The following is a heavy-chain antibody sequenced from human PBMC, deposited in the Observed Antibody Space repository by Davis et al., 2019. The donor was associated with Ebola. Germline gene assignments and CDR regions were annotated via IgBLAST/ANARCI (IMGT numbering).Heavy chain of an antibody. CDR2: MNPNSGNT. CDR1: GYTFTSYD. J-gene: IGHJ6*02. Sequence: AASVKVSCKASGYTFTSYDINWVRQATGQGLEWMGWMNPNSGNTGYSQKFQGRVTITRDTSASTAYMELSSLRSEDTAVYYCARGGEYGDLYYYGMDVWGQGTTVTVSS. D-gene: IGHD4-17*01. CDR3: ARGGEYGDLYYYGMDV. V-gene: IGHV1-8*01.